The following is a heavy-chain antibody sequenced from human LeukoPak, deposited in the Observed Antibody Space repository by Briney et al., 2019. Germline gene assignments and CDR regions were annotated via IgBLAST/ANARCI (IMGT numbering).Heavy chain of an antibody. CDR1: GYTFTGYY. D-gene: IGHD6-25*01. V-gene: IGHV1-46*01. J-gene: IGHJ4*02. CDR3: ARVGSAAATADY. CDR2: INPRGGST. Sequence: ASVKVSCKASGYTFTGYYMHWVRQAPGQGLEWMGIINPRGGSTDYAQKFQGRITMTSDTSTSTVYMELNSLRSDDTAVYFCARVGSAAATADYWGQGTLVTVSS.